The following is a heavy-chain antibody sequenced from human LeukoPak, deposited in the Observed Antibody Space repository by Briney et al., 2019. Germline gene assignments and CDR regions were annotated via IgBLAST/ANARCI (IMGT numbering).Heavy chain of an antibody. CDR3: ARERIDYGDYDYYYYYGMDV. CDR1: GFTVSSNY. J-gene: IGHJ6*02. CDR2: IYSGGST. V-gene: IGHV3-53*01. Sequence: GGSLSLSCAASGFTVSSNYMSWVRQAPGKGLEWVSVIYSGGSTYYADSVKGRFTISRDNSKNTLYLQMNSLGAEDTAVYYCARERIDYGDYDYYYYYGMDVWGQGTTVTVSS. D-gene: IGHD4-17*01.